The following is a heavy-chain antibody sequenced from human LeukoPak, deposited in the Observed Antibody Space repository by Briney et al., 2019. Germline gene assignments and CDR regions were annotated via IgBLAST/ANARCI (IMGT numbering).Heavy chain of an antibody. CDR2: INHSGST. CDR1: GGSFSGYY. CDR3: ARGQNYYDSSGYHY. D-gene: IGHD3-22*01. Sequence: SETLSLTCAVYGGSFSGYYWSWIRQPPGKGLEWIGEINHSGSTNYNPSLKSRVTISVDTSKNQFPLKLSSVTAADTAVYYCARGQNYYDSSGYHYWGQGTLVTVSS. V-gene: IGHV4-34*01. J-gene: IGHJ4*02.